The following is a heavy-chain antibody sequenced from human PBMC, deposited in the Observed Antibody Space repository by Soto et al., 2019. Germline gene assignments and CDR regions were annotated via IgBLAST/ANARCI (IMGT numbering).Heavy chain of an antibody. Sequence: PGGSLRLSCAASGFTFSSYGMHWVRQAPGKGLEWVAVISYDGSNKYYADSVKGRFTISRDNSKNTLYLQMNSLRAEDTAVYYCAKGSSSWKDIYYYYYGMDVWGQGTTVTVSS. D-gene: IGHD6-13*01. J-gene: IGHJ6*02. CDR2: ISYDGSNK. V-gene: IGHV3-30*18. CDR3: AKGSSSWKDIYYYYYGMDV. CDR1: GFTFSSYG.